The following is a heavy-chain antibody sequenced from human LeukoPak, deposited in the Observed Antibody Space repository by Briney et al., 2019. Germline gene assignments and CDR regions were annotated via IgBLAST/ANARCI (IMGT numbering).Heavy chain of an antibody. Sequence: GESLKISCKGSGYSFTSHWIAWVHHMPGQGLEWMGIIYPGDSDTRYSPSFQGQVTISADKSISTAYLQWSSLKASDTAMYYCARQTISGSYFGSAFDIWGQGTMVTVSS. D-gene: IGHD1-26*01. J-gene: IGHJ3*02. CDR1: GYSFTSHW. CDR2: IYPGDSDT. CDR3: ARQTISGSYFGSAFDI. V-gene: IGHV5-51*07.